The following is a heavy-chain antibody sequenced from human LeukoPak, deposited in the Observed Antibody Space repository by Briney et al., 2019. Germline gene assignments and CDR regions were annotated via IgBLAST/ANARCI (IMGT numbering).Heavy chain of an antibody. CDR1: GFTFSSYW. D-gene: IGHD5-12*01. V-gene: IGHV3-74*03. CDR2: INSDGSSI. CDR3: AREGRVSGYDFDC. J-gene: IGHJ4*02. Sequence: GGSLRLSCAASGFTFSSYWLHWVRQAPGKGLVWVSRINSDGSSITYADSVKGRFTISRDNAKNTLYLQMDSLRVEDTAVYYCAREGRVSGYDFDCWGQGTLVTVSS.